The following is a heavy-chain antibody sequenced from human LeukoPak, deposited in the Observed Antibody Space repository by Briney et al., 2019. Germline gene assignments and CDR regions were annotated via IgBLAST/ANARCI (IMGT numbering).Heavy chain of an antibody. CDR2: INHSGST. Sequence: PSETLSLTCAVYGGSFSGYYWSWIRQPPGKGLEWIGEINHSGSTNYNPSLKSRVTISVDTSKNQFSLKLSSVTAADTAVYYCASSGAAGTRYFQHWGQGTLVTVSS. V-gene: IGHV4-34*01. D-gene: IGHD6-13*01. CDR3: ASSGAAGTRYFQH. CDR1: GGSFSGYY. J-gene: IGHJ1*01.